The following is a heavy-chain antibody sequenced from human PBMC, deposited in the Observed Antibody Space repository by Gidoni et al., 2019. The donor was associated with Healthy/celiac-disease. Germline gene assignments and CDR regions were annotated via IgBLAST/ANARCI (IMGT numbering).Heavy chain of an antibody. CDR3: ASLGGVVVVVAATEEDWFDP. J-gene: IGHJ5*02. Sequence: EVQLVESGGGLVKPGGSLRLSCAASGFTFRTYSMTWVRQAPGKGLVWFSSISSSSSYIYYADSVKGRFTISRDNAKNSLYLQMNSLRAEDTAVYYCASLGGVVVVVAATEEDWFDPWGQGTLVTVSS. CDR2: ISSSSSYI. CDR1: GFTFRTYS. V-gene: IGHV3-21*01. D-gene: IGHD2-15*01.